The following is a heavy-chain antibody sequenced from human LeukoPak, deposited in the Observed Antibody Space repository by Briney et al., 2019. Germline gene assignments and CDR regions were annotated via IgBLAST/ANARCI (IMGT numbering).Heavy chain of an antibody. CDR2: IRSNGGGT. J-gene: IGHJ4*02. Sequence: GGSLRLSCSASGFTFSDYSMHWVRQAPGKGLEYVSAIRSNGGGTNYADSVKGRFTISRDNSKNTLYLQMSSLRAEDTAVYYCVKGTLGVSDYYNYWGQGTLVTVSS. CDR3: VKGTLGVSDYYNY. V-gene: IGHV3-64D*06. CDR1: GFTFSDYS. D-gene: IGHD3-22*01.